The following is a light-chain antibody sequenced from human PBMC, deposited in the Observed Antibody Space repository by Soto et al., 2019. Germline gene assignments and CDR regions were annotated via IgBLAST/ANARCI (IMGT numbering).Light chain of an antibody. CDR3: CSYAGFTTYV. Sequence: QSALTQPHSVSGSPVQSVTISCTGTSVDVGAYDFVSWYQQHPGKAPKLLIYVVSGRPSGVPHRFSGSKSGNTASLTISGLQAEEEADYYCCSYAGFTTYVFGSGTKVTVL. CDR1: SVDVGAYDF. V-gene: IGLV2-11*01. J-gene: IGLJ1*01. CDR2: VVS.